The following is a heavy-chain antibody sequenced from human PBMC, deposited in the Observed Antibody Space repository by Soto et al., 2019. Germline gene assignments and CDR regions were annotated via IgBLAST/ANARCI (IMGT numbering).Heavy chain of an antibody. D-gene: IGHD3-3*01. J-gene: IGHJ2*01. CDR2: INPNSGGT. CDR1: GYTFPGYY. CDR3: ARVRESFSRLWYFDL. V-gene: IGHV1-2*02. Sequence: AASVQVSCQASGYTFPGYYMHWVRQDPGQGLEWMGWINPNSGGTNYAQKFQGRVTMTRDTSISTAYMELSRLRSDDTAVYYCARVRESFSRLWYFDLWGRGTLVTVSS.